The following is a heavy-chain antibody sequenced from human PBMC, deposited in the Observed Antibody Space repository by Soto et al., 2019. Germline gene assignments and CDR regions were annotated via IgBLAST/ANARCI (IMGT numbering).Heavy chain of an antibody. CDR1: GFTFSSYW. CDR2: IKQDGSEK. CDR3: ASSLMYSGYDSPYYGMDV. V-gene: IGHV3-7*01. J-gene: IGHJ6*02. D-gene: IGHD5-12*01. Sequence: GGSLRLSCAASGFTFSSYWMSWVRQAPGKGLEWVANIKQDGSEKYYVDSVKGRFTISRDNAKNSLYLQMNSLRAEDTAVYYCASSLMYSGYDSPYYGMDVWGQGTPVTVSS.